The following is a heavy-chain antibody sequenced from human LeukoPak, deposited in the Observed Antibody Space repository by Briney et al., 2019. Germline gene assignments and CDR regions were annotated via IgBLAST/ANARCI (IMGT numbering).Heavy chain of an antibody. V-gene: IGHV4-31*03. CDR1: GGSISSGGYY. D-gene: IGHD3-10*01. J-gene: IGHJ2*01. CDR3: ARLGYGSGSYFHWYFDL. Sequence: PSETLSLTCTVSGGSISSGGYYWSWIRQHPGKGLEWIGYIYYSGSTYYNPSLKSRVTISVDTSKNQFSLKLSSVTAADTAVYYCARLGYGSGSYFHWYFDLWGRGTLATVSS. CDR2: IYYSGST.